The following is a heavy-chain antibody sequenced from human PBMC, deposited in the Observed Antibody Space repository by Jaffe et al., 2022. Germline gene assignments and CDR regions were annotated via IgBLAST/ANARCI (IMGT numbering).Heavy chain of an antibody. V-gene: IGHV4-4*02. D-gene: IGHD2-15*01. J-gene: IGHJ4*02. CDR3: AGRYCSGGSCYSTSLGY. CDR2: IYHSGST. CDR1: GGSISSSNW. Sequence: QVQLQESGPGLVKPSGTLSLTCAVSGGSISSSNWWSWVRQPPGKGLEWIGEIYHSGSTNYNPSLKSRVTISVDKSKNQFSLKLSSVTAADTAVYYCAGRYCSGGSCYSTSLGYWGQGTLVTVSS.